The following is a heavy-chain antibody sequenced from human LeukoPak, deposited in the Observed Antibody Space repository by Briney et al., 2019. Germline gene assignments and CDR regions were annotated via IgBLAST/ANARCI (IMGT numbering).Heavy chain of an antibody. Sequence: PSETLSLTCTVSGGSISSSSYYWGWIRQPPGKGLEWIGSIYYSGSTYYNPSLKSRVTISVDTSKNQFSLKLSSVTAADTAVYYCARAAQNNIHRPYYFDYWGQGTLVTVSS. CDR3: ARAAQNNIHRPYYFDY. CDR2: IYYSGST. D-gene: IGHD1/OR15-1a*01. CDR1: GGSISSSSYY. J-gene: IGHJ4*02. V-gene: IGHV4-39*07.